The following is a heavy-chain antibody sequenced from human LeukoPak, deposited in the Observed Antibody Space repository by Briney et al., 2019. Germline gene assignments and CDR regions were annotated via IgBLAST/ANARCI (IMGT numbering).Heavy chain of an antibody. J-gene: IGHJ4*02. D-gene: IGHD5-24*01. CDR2: IRSKANSYAT. V-gene: IGHV3-73*01. CDR1: GFNFSGSA. CDR3: TGRPAVEMATVGDY. Sequence: GESLRLSCAASGFNFSGSAMHWVRQASGKGLEWVGRIRSKANSYATAYAAPVSGRFTISRDDSKNTAYLQMNSLITEDTAVYYCTGRPAVEMATVGDYWGQGTLVTVSS.